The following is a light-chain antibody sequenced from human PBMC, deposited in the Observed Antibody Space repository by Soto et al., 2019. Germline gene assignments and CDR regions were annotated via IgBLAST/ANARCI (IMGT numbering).Light chain of an antibody. J-gene: IGLJ2*01. Sequence: VLTQPPSVSVSPGQTASISCSGEKWGENFDCWYQQKQGQSPVVVIYHDDKRPSGIPERFSGSSSGNRATLTIAGTQAVDEADYYCHAWDNNTAVFGGGTKLTVL. CDR2: HDD. CDR1: KWGENF. V-gene: IGLV3-1*01. CDR3: HAWDNNTAV.